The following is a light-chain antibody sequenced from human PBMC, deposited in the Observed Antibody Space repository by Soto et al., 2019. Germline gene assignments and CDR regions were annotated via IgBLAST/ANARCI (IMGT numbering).Light chain of an antibody. J-gene: IGLJ1*01. CDR2: DVS. V-gene: IGLV2-14*01. Sequence: QSVLTQPASVSGSPGQSIAISCTGTSSDVGGYNYVSWYQQHPVKAPKLILCDVSNRPSGVSDRFSGSKSGNTASLTISGLQTEDEADYYCSSYTTSSTYVFGTGTKVTVL. CDR1: SSDVGGYNY. CDR3: SSYTTSSTYV.